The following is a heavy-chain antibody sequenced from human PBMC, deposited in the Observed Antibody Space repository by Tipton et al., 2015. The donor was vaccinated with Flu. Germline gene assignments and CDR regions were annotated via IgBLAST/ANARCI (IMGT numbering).Heavy chain of an antibody. CDR2: VFPGDSDA. CDR1: GYYFNTFW. D-gene: IGHD6-25*01. J-gene: IGHJ6*02. V-gene: IGHV5-51*01. Sequence: VQLVQFGPEVKKPGESLKISCKGSGYYFNTFWIGWVRQMPGKGLEWMGIVFPGDSDARYSPSFEGQVTISVDKSISTAFLQWNSLKASDTATYYCARLRDESGWHYYYAMDVWGQGTTVTVSS. CDR3: ARLRDESGWHYYYAMDV.